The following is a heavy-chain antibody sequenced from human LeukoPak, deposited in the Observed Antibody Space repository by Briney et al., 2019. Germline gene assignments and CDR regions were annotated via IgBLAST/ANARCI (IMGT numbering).Heavy chain of an antibody. CDR2: IIPIFSTA. D-gene: IGHD3-22*01. CDR3: ARIVMIGHTDWFDP. Sequence: SVTVSFKASGGTFISYPISWVGQAPGQGMEWMGGIIPIFSTADYAQKFQGRVTITADESTSTTYMELSSLRSEDTAVYYCARIVMIGHTDWFDPWGQGTLVMVSS. V-gene: IGHV1-69*13. CDR1: GGTFISYP. J-gene: IGHJ5*02.